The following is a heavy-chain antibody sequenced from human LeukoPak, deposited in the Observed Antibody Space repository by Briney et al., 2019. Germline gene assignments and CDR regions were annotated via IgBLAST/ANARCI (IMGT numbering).Heavy chain of an antibody. J-gene: IGHJ6*04. CDR1: GFTFSHYN. CDR2: INSASSYI. V-gene: IGHV3-21*01. D-gene: IGHD3-10*02. Sequence: GGSLRLSCAASGFTFSHYNMNWVRQAPGKGLEWVSSINSASSYIYYADSVKGRFTISRDNANNSLYLQMNSLRADDTAVYYCAELGITMIGGVWGKGTTVTISS. CDR3: AELGITMIGGV.